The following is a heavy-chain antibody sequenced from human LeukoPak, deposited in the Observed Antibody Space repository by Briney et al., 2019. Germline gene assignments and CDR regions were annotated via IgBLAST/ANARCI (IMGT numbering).Heavy chain of an antibody. J-gene: IGHJ2*01. Sequence: ASVKVSCKASGYTFSTYGINWVRQAPGQGLEWMGWISVYSGNTNYAQKVQDRLTMTTDTSTSTAYMELRSLTSDDTAVYYCARVEDGGYDSNWYFDLWGRGTLVTVSS. CDR1: GYTFSTYG. D-gene: IGHD5-12*01. V-gene: IGHV1-18*01. CDR2: ISVYSGNT. CDR3: ARVEDGGYDSNWYFDL.